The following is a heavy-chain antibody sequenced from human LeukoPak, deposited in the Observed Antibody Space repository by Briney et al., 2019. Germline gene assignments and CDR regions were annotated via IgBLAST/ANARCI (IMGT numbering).Heavy chain of an antibody. CDR1: GFTFSRYS. V-gene: IGHV3-73*01. J-gene: IGHJ4*02. CDR2: IRSKANSYAT. D-gene: IGHD6-13*01. CDR3: TSQNSIAAAVGAILIDY. Sequence: GGSLRLSCAASGFTFSRYSMNWVRQASGKGLEWVGRIRSKANSYATAYAASVKGRFTISRDDSKNTAYLQMNSLKTEDTAVYYCTSQNSIAAAVGAILIDYWGQGTLVTVSS.